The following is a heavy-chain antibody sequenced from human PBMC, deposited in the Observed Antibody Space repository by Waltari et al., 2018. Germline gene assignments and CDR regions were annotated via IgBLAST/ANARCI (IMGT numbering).Heavy chain of an antibody. J-gene: IGHJ4*02. Sequence: QLQLQESGPGLVKPSETLSLTCTVSGGSISSSSYYWGWIRQPPGKGLEWIGSIYYSGSTYYNPSLKSRVTISVDTSKNQFSLKLSSVTAADTAVYYCAGGLVTRPLDYWGQGTLVTVSS. CDR3: AGGLVTRPLDY. V-gene: IGHV4-39*07. D-gene: IGHD6-6*01. CDR1: GGSISSSSYY. CDR2: IYYSGST.